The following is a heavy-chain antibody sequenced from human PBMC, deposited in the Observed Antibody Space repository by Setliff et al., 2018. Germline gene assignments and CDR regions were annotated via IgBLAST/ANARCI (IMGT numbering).Heavy chain of an antibody. V-gene: IGHV4-39*07. D-gene: IGHD6-6*01. Sequence: SETLSLTCTVSGGSISSSSYYWGWIRQPPGKGLEWIGSIYYSGSTYYNPSLKSRVTISVDTSKNQLSLKLSSVTAADTAVYYCARVAQYSSSSFYYYYYGMDVWGQGTTLTVSS. CDR2: IYYSGST. J-gene: IGHJ6*02. CDR3: ARVAQYSSSSFYYYYYGMDV. CDR1: GGSISSSSYY.